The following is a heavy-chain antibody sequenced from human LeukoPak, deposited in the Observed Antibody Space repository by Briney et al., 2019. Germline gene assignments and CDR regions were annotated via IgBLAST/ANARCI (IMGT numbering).Heavy chain of an antibody. Sequence: GGSLRLSCAASGFTFSSYAMSWVRQAPGKGLEWVSAISGSGGSTYYADSVKGRFTISRDNSKNTLYLQMNSPRAEDTAVYYCAKNPKRIDFWSGYWSGMDVWGQGTTVTVSS. J-gene: IGHJ6*02. CDR3: AKNPKRIDFWSGYWSGMDV. CDR1: GFTFSSYA. CDR2: ISGSGGST. V-gene: IGHV3-23*01. D-gene: IGHD3-3*01.